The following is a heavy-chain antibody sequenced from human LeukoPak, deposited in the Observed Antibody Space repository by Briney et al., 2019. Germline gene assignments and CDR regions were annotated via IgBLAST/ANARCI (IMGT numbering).Heavy chain of an antibody. D-gene: IGHD5-18*01. CDR3: ARAGSGRRIQLWLGYYYYYMDV. CDR1: GYTFTRYA. CDR2: INTNTGNP. Sequence: ASVTVSCKASGYTFTRYAMNWGRQAPGQGLEWRGWINTNTGNPTYAQGFTGRFVFSLDTSGSTAYLQVSRLRAEDTGVYYCARAGSGRRIQLWLGYYYYYMDVWGKGTTVTVSS. J-gene: IGHJ6*03. V-gene: IGHV7-4-1*02.